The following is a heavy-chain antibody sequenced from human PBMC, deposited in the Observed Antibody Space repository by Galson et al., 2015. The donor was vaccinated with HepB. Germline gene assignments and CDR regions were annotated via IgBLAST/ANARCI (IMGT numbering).Heavy chain of an antibody. CDR3: CRLGDLSGYSSA. Sequence: SVKVSCKASGYRFNSYGISWARQAPGQGLEWMGWISGYNDKTDFAQKFQGRVTMTTDTSTSTAFMELRSLKTEDTAVYYCCRLGDLSGYSSAWGQGTLVTVSS. CDR2: ISGYNDKT. D-gene: IGHD6-25*01. J-gene: IGHJ5*02. CDR1: GYRFNSYG. V-gene: IGHV1-18*01.